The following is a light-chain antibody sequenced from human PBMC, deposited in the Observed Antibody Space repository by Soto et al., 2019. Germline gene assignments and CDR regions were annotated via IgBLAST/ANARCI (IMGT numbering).Light chain of an antibody. Sequence: EIVLTQSPATLSLSPGERATLSCRASQSVSSDLAWYQQKPGQAPRLLIYDASNRATGIPARFSGSGSGTDFTLNISSLEPEDFAVYYCQQRSNWLFTFGPGTKVDIK. CDR3: QQRSNWLFT. J-gene: IGKJ3*01. CDR1: QSVSSD. V-gene: IGKV3-11*01. CDR2: DAS.